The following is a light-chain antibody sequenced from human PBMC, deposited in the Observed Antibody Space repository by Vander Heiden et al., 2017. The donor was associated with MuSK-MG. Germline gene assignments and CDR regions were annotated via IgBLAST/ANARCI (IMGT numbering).Light chain of an antibody. CDR2: KAS. Sequence: DIQMNPSPSTLSASVGDRVTITCRASQSISSWLAWYQQEPGKAPKLLIDKASSLESGVPSRCSGSGSGTEFTLTISSLQPDDVATYCHQQYNSYSWTFGQGTKVEIK. J-gene: IGKJ1*01. CDR1: QSISSW. V-gene: IGKV1-5*03. CDR3: QQYNSYSWT.